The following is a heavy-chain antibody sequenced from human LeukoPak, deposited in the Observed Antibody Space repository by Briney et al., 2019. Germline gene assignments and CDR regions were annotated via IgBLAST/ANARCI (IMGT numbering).Heavy chain of an antibody. Sequence: SETLSLTCTVSGYSISSGYYWGWIRQPPGKGLEWIGSIYHSGSTYYNPSLKSRVTISVDTSKNQFSLKLSSVTAADTAAYYCARLMVPGAPRYYYYYMDVWGKGTTVTVSS. D-gene: IGHD2-2*01. CDR3: ARLMVPGAPRYYYYYMDV. J-gene: IGHJ6*03. CDR2: IYHSGST. V-gene: IGHV4-38-2*02. CDR1: GYSISSGYY.